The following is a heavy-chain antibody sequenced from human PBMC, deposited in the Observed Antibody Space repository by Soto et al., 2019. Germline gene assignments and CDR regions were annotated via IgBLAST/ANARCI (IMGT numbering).Heavy chain of an antibody. CDR2: ISKDGSVK. CDR1: GFMFSRYA. Sequence: QVQLVESGGRVVQPGRSLRLSCAASGFMFSRYAIHWVRQAPGKGLEWVAVISKDGSVKYYADSVRGRFTISRDKSKKTVYLEMNSMRDDDTAVFYCARSRSGAVPDSFGYWGQGTLVTVSS. J-gene: IGHJ4*02. CDR3: ARSRSGAVPDSFGY. D-gene: IGHD3-3*01. V-gene: IGHV3-30-3*01.